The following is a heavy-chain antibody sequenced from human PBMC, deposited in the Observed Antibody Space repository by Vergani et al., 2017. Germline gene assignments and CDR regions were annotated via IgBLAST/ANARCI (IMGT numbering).Heavy chain of an antibody. CDR2: IWSKPYGGTT. D-gene: IGHD3-22*01. J-gene: IGHJ4*02. V-gene: IGHV3-49*04. Sequence: EVHLVESGGGLVQPGRSLRLSCSGSGFTLGDYAMTWVRQAPGKGLEWVAFIWSKPYGGTTEYAASVKGRFTISRDDSKSIAYLQMSSLKAEDTAVYYCAKRWADYYYDPLYYFDYWGQGTLVTVSS. CDR3: AKRWADYYYDPLYYFDY. CDR1: GFTLGDYA.